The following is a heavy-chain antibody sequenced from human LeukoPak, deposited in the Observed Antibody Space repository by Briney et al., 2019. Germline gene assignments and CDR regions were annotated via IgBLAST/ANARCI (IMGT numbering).Heavy chain of an antibody. CDR3: ARHRIPAADDAFDI. D-gene: IGHD6-13*01. V-gene: IGHV4-39*01. CDR2: IYYSGST. CDR1: GGSISSSSYY. Sequence: KPSETLSLTCTVSGGSISSSSYYWGWIRQPPGKGLEWIGTIYYSGSTYYNPSLKSRVTISVDTSKNLFSLKLSSVTAADTAVYYCARHRIPAADDAFDIWGQGTMVTVSS. J-gene: IGHJ3*02.